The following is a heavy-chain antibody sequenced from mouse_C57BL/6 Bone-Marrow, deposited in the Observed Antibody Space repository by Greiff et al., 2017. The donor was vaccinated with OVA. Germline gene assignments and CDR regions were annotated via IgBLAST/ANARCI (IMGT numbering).Heavy chain of an antibody. Sequence: VQLQQSGTVLARPGASVKMSCKTSSYTFTSYWMHWVKQRPGQGLEWIGAIYPGNSDTSYNQKFKGKAKLTAVTSASTAYMELSSLTNEDSAVYYCTSNTGNDHEGAWFAYWGQGTLVTVSA. V-gene: IGHV1-5*01. CDR3: TSNTGNDHEGAWFAY. CDR2: IYPGNSDT. D-gene: IGHD2-4*01. CDR1: SYTFTSYW. J-gene: IGHJ3*01.